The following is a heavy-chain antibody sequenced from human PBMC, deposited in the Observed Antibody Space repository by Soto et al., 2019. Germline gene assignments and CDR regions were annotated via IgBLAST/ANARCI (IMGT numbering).Heavy chain of an antibody. J-gene: IGHJ6*02. V-gene: IGHV4-34*01. CDR3: VRGKVTMVRGVPLGGMDV. CDR2: INHSGST. D-gene: IGHD3-10*01. CDR1: GGSFSGYY. Sequence: QVQLQQWGAGLLKPSETLSLTCAVYGGSFSGYYWSWIRQPPGKGLEWIGEINHSGSTNYNPSLKSRVTISADTSKNQFSLNLSSVTAADTAVYYCVRGKVTMVRGVPLGGMDVWGQGTTVTVSS.